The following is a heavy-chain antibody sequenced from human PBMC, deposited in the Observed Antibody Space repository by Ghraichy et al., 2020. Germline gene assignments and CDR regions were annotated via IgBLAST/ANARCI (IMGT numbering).Heavy chain of an antibody. CDR2: VYSSGST. CDR1: GGSISSYY. V-gene: IGHV4-59*01. Sequence: GSLSLTCTVSGGSISSYYWNWIRQPPGKGLEWIGYVYSSGSTNYNSSLKSRLSISVDTSKNQFSLKLSSVTAADTGVYYCAREYCSGGTCYSFDFWGQGTLVTVSS. J-gene: IGHJ4*02. D-gene: IGHD2-15*01. CDR3: AREYCSGGTCYSFDF.